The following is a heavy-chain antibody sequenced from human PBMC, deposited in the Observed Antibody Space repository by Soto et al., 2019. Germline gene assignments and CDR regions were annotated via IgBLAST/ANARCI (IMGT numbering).Heavy chain of an antibody. CDR3: AKDRNQWLVRYFFDS. V-gene: IGHV3-30*18. CDR2: MSYDGSSK. CDR1: GLTFSSYG. Sequence: QVQLVDSGGGVVQPGTSLSLSCADSGLTFSSYGMHWVRQAPGEGLERVAVMSYDGSSKYYADSVKDRFIISSDNYKNILYLTLISQRAKDTAVYFCAKDRNQWLVRYFFDSLGQGTRVTVSS. D-gene: IGHD6-19*01. J-gene: IGHJ4*02.